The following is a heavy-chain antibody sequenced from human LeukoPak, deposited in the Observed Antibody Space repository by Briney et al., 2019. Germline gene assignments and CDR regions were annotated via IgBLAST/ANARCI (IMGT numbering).Heavy chain of an antibody. J-gene: IGHJ4*02. CDR1: GFTFDDYA. CDR2: ISWNSGSI. Sequence: GRSLRLSCAASGFTFDDYAMHWVRQAPGKGLEWVSGISWNSGSIDYAVSVKGRFTISRDNAKNSLSFQMNSLRPEDKAFYYCAKGTGRYWTFFDYWGQGTLVTVSS. V-gene: IGHV3-9*01. D-gene: IGHD1-26*01. CDR3: AKGTGRYWTFFDY.